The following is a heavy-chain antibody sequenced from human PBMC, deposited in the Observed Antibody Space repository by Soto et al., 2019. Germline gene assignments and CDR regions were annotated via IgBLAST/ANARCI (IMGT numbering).Heavy chain of an antibody. CDR3: AKDFGYSGYDNFEY. D-gene: IGHD5-12*01. V-gene: IGHV3-23*01. J-gene: IGHJ4*02. CDR2: IGSSGDST. Sequence: GSLRLSGSASGFTFSNYAMGWVRQTPGKGLQWVSDIGSSGDSTHYADSVKGRFTVSRDNSRSTLYLQMNSLTTEDTAVYYCAKDFGYSGYDNFEYWGQGTLVTVSS. CDR1: GFTFSNYA.